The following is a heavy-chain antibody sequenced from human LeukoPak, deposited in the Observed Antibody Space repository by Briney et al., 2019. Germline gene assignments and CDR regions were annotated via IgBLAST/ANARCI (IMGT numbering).Heavy chain of an antibody. CDR2: ISSSSSYI. CDR1: GFTFSSYS. D-gene: IGHD3-10*01. J-gene: IGHJ3*02. CDR3: ARGVQDSNAFDI. V-gene: IGHV3-21*01. Sequence: GGSLRLSCAASGFTFSSYSMNWVRQAPGKGLEWVSSISSSSSYIYYADSVKGRFTISRDNAKNSLYLQMNSLRAEDTAVYYCARGVQDSNAFDIWSQGTMVTVSS.